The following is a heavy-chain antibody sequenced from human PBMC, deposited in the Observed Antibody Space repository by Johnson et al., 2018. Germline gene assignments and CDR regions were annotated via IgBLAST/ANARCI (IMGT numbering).Heavy chain of an antibody. CDR1: GYTFSNYA. CDR3: ARQGTMGFAFDI. V-gene: IGHV1-3*01. D-gene: IGHD1-1*01. Sequence: QVQLVQSGAEVKKPGASVKVSCKASGYTFSNYAMQWVRQAPGQRLEWMGWINGGNGNTKHSQKFHGRVTITRDTSASTAYMELSSRRSEDTAVYYCARQGTMGFAFDIWGQGTMVTVSS. J-gene: IGHJ3*02. CDR2: INGGNGNT.